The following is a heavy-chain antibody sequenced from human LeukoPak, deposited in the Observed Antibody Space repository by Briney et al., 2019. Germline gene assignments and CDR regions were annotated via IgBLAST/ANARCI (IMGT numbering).Heavy chain of an antibody. CDR3: ARSKNYMDV. Sequence: GGSLRLSCAASGFTFSSCGMSWVRQAPGKGLEWVSALSDSGGSAFYADSVKGRFTISRDNSKNTLYLQMNSLRAEDTAVYYCARSKNYMDVWGKGTTVTISS. J-gene: IGHJ6*03. CDR1: GFTFSSCG. CDR2: LSDSGGSA. V-gene: IGHV3-23*01.